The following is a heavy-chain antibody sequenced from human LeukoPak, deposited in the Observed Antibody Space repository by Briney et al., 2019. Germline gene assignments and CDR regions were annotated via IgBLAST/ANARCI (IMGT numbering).Heavy chain of an antibody. J-gene: IGHJ4*02. Sequence: GGSLRLSCAASGFTFSSYGMHWVRQAPGKGLEWVAVISYDGSNKYYADSVKGRFTISRDNSKNTLYLQMNSLRAEDTAVYYCAKTHPEGVGATRGPFDYWGQGTLVTVSS. CDR2: ISYDGSNK. V-gene: IGHV3-30*18. CDR3: AKTHPEGVGATRGPFDY. CDR1: GFTFSSYG. D-gene: IGHD1-26*01.